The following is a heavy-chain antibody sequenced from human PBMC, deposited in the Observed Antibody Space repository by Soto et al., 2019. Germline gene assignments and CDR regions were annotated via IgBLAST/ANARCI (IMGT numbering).Heavy chain of an antibody. CDR1: GFTFSSYA. D-gene: IGHD2-15*01. V-gene: IGHV3-23*01. J-gene: IGHJ4*02. CDR2: ISGSGGST. CDR3: VKKVVVVVANNTDY. Sequence: EVQLLESGGGLVQPGGSLRLSCAASGFTFSSYAMSWVRQAPGKGLEWVSAISGSGGSTYYADSVKGRFTISRDNSKNTLYLQMNSLRAEDTAVYYCVKKVVVVVANNTDYWGQGTLVTVSS.